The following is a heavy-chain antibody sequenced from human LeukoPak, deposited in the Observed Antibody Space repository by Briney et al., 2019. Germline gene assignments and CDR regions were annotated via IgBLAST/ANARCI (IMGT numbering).Heavy chain of an antibody. V-gene: IGHV1-18*01. D-gene: IGHD3-9*01. CDR2: ISAYNGNT. CDR3: AREGAIDILTGHSLIDY. J-gene: IGHJ4*02. CDR1: GYTFTSYG. Sequence: GASVKVSCTASGYTFTSYGISWVRQAPGQGLEWMGWISAYNGNTNYAQKLQGRVTMTTDTSTSTAYMELRSLRSDDTAVYYCAREGAIDILTGHSLIDYWGQGTLVTVSS.